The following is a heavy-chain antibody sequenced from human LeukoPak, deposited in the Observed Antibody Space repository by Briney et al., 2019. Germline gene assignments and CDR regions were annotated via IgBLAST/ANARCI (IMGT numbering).Heavy chain of an antibody. CDR3: ARGPGYSSSWYDY. Sequence: NPSQTLSLTCTVSGGSISSGSYYWSWIRQPAGKGLEWIGRIYTSGSTNYNPSLKSRVTISVDTSKNQFSLKLSSVTAADTAVYYCARGPGYSSSWYDYWGQGTLVTVSS. J-gene: IGHJ4*02. CDR1: GGSISSGSYY. D-gene: IGHD6-13*01. CDR2: IYTSGST. V-gene: IGHV4-61*02.